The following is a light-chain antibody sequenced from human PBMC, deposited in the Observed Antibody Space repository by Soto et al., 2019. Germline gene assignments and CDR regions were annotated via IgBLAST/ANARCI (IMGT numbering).Light chain of an antibody. Sequence: EIVLTQSPGTLSLSPGERATLSCRASQSVSSSYLAWYQQKPGQAPRLLIYGTSSRATGTPDRFSGSGSGTDFTITISRLEPEDFAVYYCQQYGSSPFGGGTKVEIK. CDR3: QQYGSSP. J-gene: IGKJ4*01. CDR2: GTS. V-gene: IGKV3-20*01. CDR1: QSVSSSY.